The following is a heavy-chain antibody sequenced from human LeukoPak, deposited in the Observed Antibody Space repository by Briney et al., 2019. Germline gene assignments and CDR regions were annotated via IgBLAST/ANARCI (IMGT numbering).Heavy chain of an antibody. J-gene: IGHJ6*03. V-gene: IGHV5-51*01. CDR2: IYPGDSDT. CDR3: ARRYCTNGICYVGEYYMDV. Sequence: GESLKIPCKGSGYSFTSYWIGWVRQMPGKGLEWMGIIYPGDSDTRYSPSFQGQVTISADKSISTAYLQWSSLKASDTAMYYCARRYCTNGICYVGEYYMDVWGKGTTVTVSS. D-gene: IGHD2-8*01. CDR1: GYSFTSYW.